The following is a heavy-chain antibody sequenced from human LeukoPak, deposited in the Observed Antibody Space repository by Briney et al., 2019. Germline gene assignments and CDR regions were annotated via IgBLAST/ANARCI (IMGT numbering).Heavy chain of an antibody. CDR2: INPSGGST. CDR1: GYTFTSYY. CDR3: GRDGRHRYYYDSSGFYGSWFDP. D-gene: IGHD3-22*01. Sequence: ASVKVSCKASGYTFTSYYMHWVRQAPGQGLEWMGIINPSGGSTSYAQKFHGRVTMTRDMSTSTVYMELRRLRSAETAVYYCGRDGRHRYYYDSSGFYGSWFDPWGQGTLVTVSS. J-gene: IGHJ5*02. V-gene: IGHV1-46*01.